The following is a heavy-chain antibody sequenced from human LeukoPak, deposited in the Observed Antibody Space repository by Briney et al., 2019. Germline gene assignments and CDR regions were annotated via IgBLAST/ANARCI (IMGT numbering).Heavy chain of an antibody. D-gene: IGHD6-19*01. CDR1: GFTFSSYW. CDR2: IKQDGSEK. V-gene: IGHV3-7*03. CDR3: ARDMEQWLVRDAFDI. J-gene: IGHJ3*02. Sequence: GGSLRLSCAASGFTFSSYWMSRVRQAPGKGLEWVANIKQDGSEKYYVDSVKGRFTISRDNAKNSLYLQMNSLRAEDTAVYYCARDMEQWLVRDAFDIWGQGTMVTVSS.